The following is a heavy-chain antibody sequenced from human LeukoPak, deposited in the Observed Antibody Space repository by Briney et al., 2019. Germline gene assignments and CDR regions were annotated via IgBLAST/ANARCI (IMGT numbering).Heavy chain of an antibody. D-gene: IGHD3-22*01. Sequence: ASVKVSCKASGYTFTSYAMHWVRQAPGQRLEWMGWINAGNGNTKYSQEFQGRVTITRDTSASTAYMELSSLRSEDMAVYYCARGSEYYYDSSGYYPFDYWGQGTLVTVSS. CDR3: ARGSEYYYDSSGYYPFDY. CDR1: GYTFTSYA. V-gene: IGHV1-3*03. CDR2: INAGNGNT. J-gene: IGHJ4*02.